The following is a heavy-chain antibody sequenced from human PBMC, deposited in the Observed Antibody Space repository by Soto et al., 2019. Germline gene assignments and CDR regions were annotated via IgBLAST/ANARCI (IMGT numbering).Heavy chain of an antibody. Sequence: QVKLVQSGAEVKKPGASVKVSCTFTSYDINWVRQATGQGLEWMGWMNPNSGNTRYAQKFQGRVTMTRNTSNFTAYMELSSLRSEDTAVYYCARGPGSSDWRFSYYYMDVWGQGTTVTVSS. J-gene: IGHJ6*02. CDR1: FTSYD. CDR3: ARGPGSSDWRFSYYYMDV. V-gene: IGHV1-8*01. CDR2: MNPNSGNT. D-gene: IGHD6-19*01.